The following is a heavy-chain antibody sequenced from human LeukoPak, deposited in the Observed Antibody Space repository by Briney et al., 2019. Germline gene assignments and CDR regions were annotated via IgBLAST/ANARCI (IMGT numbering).Heavy chain of an antibody. V-gene: IGHV4-4*02. D-gene: IGHD3-10*01. J-gene: IGHJ4*02. Sequence: SETLSPTCAVSGGSISSSNWGSWVRQPPGKGLEWIGEIYHSGSTYYNPSLKSRVTISVDTSKNQFSLKLSSVTAADTAVYYCASVTMVRGLWYFDYWGQGTLVTVSS. CDR2: IYHSGST. CDR3: ASVTMVRGLWYFDY. CDR1: GGSISSSNW.